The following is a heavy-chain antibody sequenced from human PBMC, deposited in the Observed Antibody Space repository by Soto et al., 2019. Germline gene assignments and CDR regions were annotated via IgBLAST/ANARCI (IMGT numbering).Heavy chain of an antibody. D-gene: IGHD3-9*01. V-gene: IGHV3-48*01. J-gene: IGHJ4*02. CDR3: ARGLLLRYSDY. CDR1: GFTLSSYS. CDR2: ISSSSSVI. Sequence: EVQLVESGGGLVQPGGSLRLSCEASGFTLSSYSMSWVRQAPGKGLEWISYISSSSSVIYYADSVKGRFTISRDNAKNSLFLHMNSLRAEDTAVYYCARGLLLRYSDYWGQGTLVTVSS.